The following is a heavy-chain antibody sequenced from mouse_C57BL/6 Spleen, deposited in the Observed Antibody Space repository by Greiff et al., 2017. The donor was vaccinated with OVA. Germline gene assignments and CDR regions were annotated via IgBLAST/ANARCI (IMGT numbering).Heavy chain of an antibody. CDR2: INPSTGGT. D-gene: IGHD1-1*01. J-gene: IGHJ4*01. V-gene: IGHV1-42*01. CDR3: ARAFPYYGSSYYYAMDY. CDR1: GYSFTGYY. Sequence: EVQLQQSGPELVKPGASVKISCKASGYSFTGYYMNWVKQSPEKSLEWIGEINPSTGGTTYNQKFKAKATLTVDKSSSTAYMQLKSLTSEDSAVYYCARAFPYYGSSYYYAMDYWGQGTSVTVSS.